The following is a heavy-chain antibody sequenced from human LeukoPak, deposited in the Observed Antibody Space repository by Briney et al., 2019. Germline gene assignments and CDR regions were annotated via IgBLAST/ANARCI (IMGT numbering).Heavy chain of an antibody. CDR3: ARVASYRGSPRWFDP. Sequence: GGSLRLSCAASGFTFSSYAMSWVRQAPGKGLEWVSAISGSGGSTYYADSVKGRFTISRDNAKNSLYLQMNSLRAEDTAVYYCARVASYRGSPRWFDPWGKGTLVTVSS. CDR1: GFTFSSYA. J-gene: IGHJ5*02. V-gene: IGHV3-23*01. CDR2: ISGSGGST. D-gene: IGHD1-26*01.